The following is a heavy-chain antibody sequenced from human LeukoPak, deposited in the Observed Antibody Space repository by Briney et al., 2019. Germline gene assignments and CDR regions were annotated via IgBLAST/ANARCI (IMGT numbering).Heavy chain of an antibody. D-gene: IGHD6-19*01. Sequence: GGSLRLSCTASGFTFGDYLMSWFRQAPGKGLEWIGFIRRKLDGGTAEYAASVKGRFTISRDDSTSIAYLQMNSLRTEDTAVYYCSRSSGWLSVYWGQGTLITVSS. V-gene: IGHV3-49*03. CDR1: GFTFGDYL. J-gene: IGHJ4*02. CDR2: IRRKLDGGTA. CDR3: SRSSGWLSVY.